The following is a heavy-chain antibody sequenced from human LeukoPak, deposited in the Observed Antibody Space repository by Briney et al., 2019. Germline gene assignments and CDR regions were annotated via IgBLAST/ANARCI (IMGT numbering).Heavy chain of an antibody. Sequence: ASVKVSCKASGYTFTSYGISWVRQAPGQGLEGMGWISAYNGNTNYAQKLQGRVTMTTDTSTSTAYMELRSLRSDDTAVYYCARDLGDYGDYVSDYWGQGTLVTVSS. CDR1: GYTFTSYG. J-gene: IGHJ4*02. D-gene: IGHD4-17*01. CDR2: ISAYNGNT. V-gene: IGHV1-18*01. CDR3: ARDLGDYGDYVSDY.